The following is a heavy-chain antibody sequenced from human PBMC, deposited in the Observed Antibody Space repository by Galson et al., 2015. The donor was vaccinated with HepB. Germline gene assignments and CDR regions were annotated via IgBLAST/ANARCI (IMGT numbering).Heavy chain of an antibody. CDR1: GGSIYPNH. J-gene: IGHJ4*02. D-gene: IGHD2-15*01. Sequence: ETLSLTCTVSGGSIYPNHWSLIRQPPGKGLEWFGYIHYTGRTSYNPSPTSRVTISVDTSKNQFSLRLSSVTAADTAVYYCASYLEGIGGRSYWGQGTLVTVSS. CDR2: IHYTGRT. CDR3: ASYLEGIGGRSY. V-gene: IGHV4-59*08.